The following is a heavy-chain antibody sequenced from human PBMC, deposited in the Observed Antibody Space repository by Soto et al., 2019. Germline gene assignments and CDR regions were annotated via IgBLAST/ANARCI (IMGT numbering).Heavy chain of an antibody. V-gene: IGHV2-5*02. CDR1: GFSLSTSGMG. D-gene: IGHD3-3*01. J-gene: IGHJ4*02. CDR3: AHRRYSTVFGITYFDF. Sequence: QITLKESGPTLVKPTQTLTLTCTFSGFSLSTSGMGVGWIRQPPGKALEWLALIYWDDDKRYNPSLKSRLTITKDTSKNQVVLTRTNMDPVDTATYYCAHRRYSTVFGITYFDFWGQGTLVTVSS. CDR2: IYWDDDK.